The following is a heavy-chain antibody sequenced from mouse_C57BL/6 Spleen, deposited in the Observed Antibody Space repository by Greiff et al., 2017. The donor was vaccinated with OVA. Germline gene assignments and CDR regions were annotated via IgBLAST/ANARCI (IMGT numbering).Heavy chain of an antibody. D-gene: IGHD1-1*01. Sequence: VQLQQPGAELVRPGSSVKLSCKASGYTFTSYWMHWVKQRPIQGLEWIGNIDPSDSETHYNQKIKDKATLTVYKSSSTAYMQLSSLTSEDSAVYYCARGIITPYYYAMDYWGQGTSVTVSS. CDR2: IDPSDSET. V-gene: IGHV1-52*01. CDR1: GYTFTSYW. J-gene: IGHJ4*01. CDR3: ARGIITPYYYAMDY.